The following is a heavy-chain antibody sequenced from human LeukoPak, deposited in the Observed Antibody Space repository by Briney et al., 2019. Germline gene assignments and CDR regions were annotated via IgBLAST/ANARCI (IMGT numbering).Heavy chain of an antibody. CDR1: GFTVSSNY. D-gene: IGHD5-18*01. J-gene: IGHJ4*02. V-gene: IGHV3-53*01. CDR2: IYSGGST. Sequence: GGSLRLSCAASGFTVSSNYMSWVRQAPGKGLEWVSVIYSGGSTYYADSVKGRFTISRDNSKNTLYLQMNSLRAEDTAVYYCASLGYSYGYAFDYWGQGTPVTVSS. CDR3: ASLGYSYGYAFDY.